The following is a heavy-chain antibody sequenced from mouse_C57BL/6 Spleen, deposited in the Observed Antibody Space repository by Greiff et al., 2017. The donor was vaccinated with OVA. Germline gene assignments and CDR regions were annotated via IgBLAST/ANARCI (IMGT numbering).Heavy chain of an antibody. CDR3: ARSGYYGSSYEYFDV. Sequence: QVQLQQSGAELVRPGTSVKMSCKASGYTFTNYWIGWAKQRPGHGLEWIGDIYPGGGYTNYNEKFKGKATLTADKSSSTAYMQFSSLTSEDSAIYYCARSGYYGSSYEYFDVWGTGTTVTVSS. V-gene: IGHV1-63*01. CDR1: GYTFTNYW. CDR2: IYPGGGYT. D-gene: IGHD1-1*01. J-gene: IGHJ1*03.